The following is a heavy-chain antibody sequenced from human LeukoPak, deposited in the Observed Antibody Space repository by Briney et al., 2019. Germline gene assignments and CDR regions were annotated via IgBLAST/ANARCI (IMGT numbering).Heavy chain of an antibody. D-gene: IGHD2-15*01. V-gene: IGHV4-34*01. Sequence: SETLSLTCAVYGGSFSGYYWSWIRQPPGKGLEWIGEINHTGSTNYNPSLKSRLTISVDTSKNQFSLKLSSVTAADTAVYYCARQRQPIVVVVAAKGFDYWGQGTLVTVSS. CDR3: ARQRQPIVVVVAAKGFDY. CDR1: GGSFSGYY. J-gene: IGHJ4*02. CDR2: INHTGST.